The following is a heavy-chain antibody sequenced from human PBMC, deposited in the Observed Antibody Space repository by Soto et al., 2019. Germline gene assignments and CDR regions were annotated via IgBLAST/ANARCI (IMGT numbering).Heavy chain of an antibody. CDR1: GDSVSSNSAA. D-gene: IGHD2-2*01. Sequence: SQTLSLTCAISGDSVSSNSAAWNWIRQSPSRGLEWLGRTYYRSRWYNDYAVSVKSRITINPDTSKNQFSLHLNSVTPEDTAVYYCASQYCSSTSCYYDAFDIWGQGTMVTVSS. J-gene: IGHJ3*02. CDR3: ASQYCSSTSCYYDAFDI. V-gene: IGHV6-1*01. CDR2: TYYRSRWYN.